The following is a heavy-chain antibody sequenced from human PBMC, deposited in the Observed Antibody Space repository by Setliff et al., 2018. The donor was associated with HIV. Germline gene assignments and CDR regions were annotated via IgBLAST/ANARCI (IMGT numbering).Heavy chain of an antibody. J-gene: IGHJ4*02. Sequence: SETLSLTCSVSGGSTSNYYWSWIRQPPGKGLEWIGYIYSSGTTNYHPSLKSRTSMSIDTSKNQFSLRLSSVTAADTAMYFCARKGDWNFPYDFWGQGRLCTASS. V-gene: IGHV4-4*09. CDR3: ARKGDWNFPYDF. D-gene: IGHD1-7*01. CDR1: GGSTSNYY. CDR2: IYSSGTT.